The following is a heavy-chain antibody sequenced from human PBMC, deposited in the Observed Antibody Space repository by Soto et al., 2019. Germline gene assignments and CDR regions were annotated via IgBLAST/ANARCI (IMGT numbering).Heavy chain of an antibody. CDR1: GDSISRFY. Sequence: SETLSLTCTVSGDSISRFYWSWIRQPPGKGLEWLGYISYSGSTNYSPALRSRVTISADTSKNQFSLKLNAVTAADTAVYYCARDDSTGGFDFWGQGALVTVSS. D-gene: IGHD6-19*01. CDR2: ISYSGST. V-gene: IGHV4-59*01. CDR3: ARDDSTGGFDF. J-gene: IGHJ4*02.